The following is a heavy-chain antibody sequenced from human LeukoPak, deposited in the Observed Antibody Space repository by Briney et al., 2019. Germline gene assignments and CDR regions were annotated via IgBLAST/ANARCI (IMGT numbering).Heavy chain of an antibody. D-gene: IGHD2/OR15-2a*01. CDR1: RFTLSDYS. CDR2: ISRSSSDI. V-gene: IGHV3-21*01. Sequence: GGSLRLSCAACRFTLSDYSRSWVRQAPGKGLEWLSSISRSSSDIFYADSVKGRFTISRDNANNSLYLQMNSLRAEDTAVYYCARDPFYDGVIYILFDCRGPGTLVTVSS. CDR3: ARDPFYDGVIYILFDC. J-gene: IGHJ5*01.